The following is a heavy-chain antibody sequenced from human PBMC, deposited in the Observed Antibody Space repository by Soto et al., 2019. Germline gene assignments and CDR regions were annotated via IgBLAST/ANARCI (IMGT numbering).Heavy chain of an antibody. CDR3: ASAVTIFGVAINAFDI. CDR2: ISYSEST. Sequence: SETLSLTCTVSGGSISSISYYWGWIRQPPGKGLEWIGSISYSESTYYNPSLKSRVTISVDTSRNQFSLKLTSVTAADTAVYYCASAVTIFGVAINAFDIWGQGTMVTVSS. CDR1: GGSISSISYY. J-gene: IGHJ3*02. V-gene: IGHV4-39*01. D-gene: IGHD3-3*01.